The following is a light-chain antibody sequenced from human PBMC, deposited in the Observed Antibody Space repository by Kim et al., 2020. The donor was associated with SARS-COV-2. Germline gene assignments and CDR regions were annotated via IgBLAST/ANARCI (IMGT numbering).Light chain of an antibody. CDR3: QAWDSSTV. V-gene: IGLV3-1*01. J-gene: IGLJ1*01. CDR1: KLGDKY. CDR2: QDS. Sequence: VSVSPGQTASITCSGDKLGDKYACWYQQKPGQSPVLVIYQDSKRPPGIPERFSGSNSGNTATLTISGTQAMDEADYYCQAWDSSTVFGTGTKVTVL.